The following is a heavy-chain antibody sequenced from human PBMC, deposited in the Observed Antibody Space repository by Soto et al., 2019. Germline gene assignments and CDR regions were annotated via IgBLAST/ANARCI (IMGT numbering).Heavy chain of an antibody. V-gene: IGHV3-74*01. CDR2: LHSDGSTT. CDR3: AREPPPALRGAYYYYYGMDV. Sequence: GVLRLSCAASGFIFSSYWMHWVRQAPGKGLVWVSRLHSDGSTTSYADSVKGRFTISRDNAKNTLYLQMNSLRAEDTAVYYCAREPPPALRGAYYYYYGMDVWGQGTTVTVSS. CDR1: GFIFSSYW. D-gene: IGHD1-26*01. J-gene: IGHJ6*02.